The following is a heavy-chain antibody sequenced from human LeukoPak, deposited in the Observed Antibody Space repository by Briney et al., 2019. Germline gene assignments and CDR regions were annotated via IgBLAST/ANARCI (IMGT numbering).Heavy chain of an antibody. CDR2: INPNSGGT. Sequence: GASVKVSCKASGYTFTGYYMHWVRQAPGQGLEWMGWINPNSGGTNYAQKFQGRVTMTRDTSISTAYMELSRLRSDDTAVYYCARDGDAYSSSLFNWFDPWGQGTLVTVSS. V-gene: IGHV1-2*02. CDR3: ARDGDAYSSSLFNWFDP. D-gene: IGHD6-6*01. J-gene: IGHJ5*02. CDR1: GYTFTGYY.